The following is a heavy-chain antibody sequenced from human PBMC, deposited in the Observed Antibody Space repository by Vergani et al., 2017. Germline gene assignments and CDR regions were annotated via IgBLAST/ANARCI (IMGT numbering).Heavy chain of an antibody. CDR1: GFTFDDYA. J-gene: IGHJ4*02. Sequence: EVQLVESGGGLVQPGRSLRLSCAASGFTFDDYAMHWVRQGPGKGLEWVSGISWNSGSIGYADSVKGRFTISRDNAKNYLYLQMNSLRAEVTSLYYCAKARQWELFNYFDYWGQGTLVTVSS. D-gene: IGHD1-26*01. CDR3: AKARQWELFNYFDY. V-gene: IGHV3-9*01. CDR2: ISWNSGSI.